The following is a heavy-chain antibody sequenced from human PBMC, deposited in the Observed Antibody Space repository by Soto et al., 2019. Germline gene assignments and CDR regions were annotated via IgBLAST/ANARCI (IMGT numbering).Heavy chain of an antibody. CDR1: GGTFSSYA. Sequence: GASVKVSCKASGGTFSSYAISWVRQAPGQGLEWMGGIIPIFGTANYAQKFQGRVTITADESTSTAYMELSSLRSEDTAVYYCANKGVVATIGYYYYGMDVWGQGTTVTVSS. CDR3: ANKGVVATIGYYYYGMDV. D-gene: IGHD5-12*01. V-gene: IGHV1-69*13. CDR2: IIPIFGTA. J-gene: IGHJ6*02.